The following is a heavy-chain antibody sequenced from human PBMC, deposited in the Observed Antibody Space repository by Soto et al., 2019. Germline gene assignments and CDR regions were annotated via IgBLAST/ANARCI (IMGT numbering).Heavy chain of an antibody. CDR1: GYSFTRYW. D-gene: IGHD5-12*01. Sequence: VESLSISCKGSGYSFTRYWIVWVLQMPGKGLEWMGIIYPGDSDTRYSPSFQGQVTISADKSISTAYLQWSSLKASDTAMYYCARSFVGMATMIDYWGQGTMVTVSS. CDR2: IYPGDSDT. J-gene: IGHJ4*02. V-gene: IGHV5-51*01. CDR3: ARSFVGMATMIDY.